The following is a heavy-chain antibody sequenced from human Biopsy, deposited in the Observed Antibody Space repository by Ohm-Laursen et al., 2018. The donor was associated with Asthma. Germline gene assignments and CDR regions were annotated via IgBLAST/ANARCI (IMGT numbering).Heavy chain of an antibody. CDR1: GYTFAGYN. D-gene: IGHD5-12*01. V-gene: IGHV1-2*06. Sequence: ASVKVSCKASGYTFAGYNMYWVRQAPGQGLEWMGRINPNSGGTNYAQKFQGRVTMTRDTSISTAYMELSSLSSEDTAVYYCARGYSGSDRIVYYYSGLEVWGQGTTVTVSS. J-gene: IGHJ6*02. CDR2: INPNSGGT. CDR3: ARGYSGSDRIVYYYSGLEV.